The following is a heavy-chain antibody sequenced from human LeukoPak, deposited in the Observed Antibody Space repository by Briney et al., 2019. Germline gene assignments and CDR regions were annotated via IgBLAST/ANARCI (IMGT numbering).Heavy chain of an antibody. CDR2: INPNSGGT. J-gene: IGHJ4*02. D-gene: IGHD6-19*01. CDR3: ARWYSSGWYTFDY. CDR1: GYTFTGHY. V-gene: IGHV1-2*04. Sequence: GASVKVSCKASGYTFTGHYMHWVRQAPGQGLEWMGWINPNSGGTNYAQKFQGWVTMTRDTSISTAYMELSRLRSDDTAVYFCARWYSSGWYTFDYWGQGTLVTVSS.